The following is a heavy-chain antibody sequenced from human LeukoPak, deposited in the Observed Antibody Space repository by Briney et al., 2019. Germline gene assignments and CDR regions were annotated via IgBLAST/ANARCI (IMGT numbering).Heavy chain of an antibody. CDR1: GFTFSSYA. V-gene: IGHV3-23*01. CDR3: AILRRGSHPDIDY. CDR2: ISPSGGIT. Sequence: GGSLRLSCAASGFTFSSYAMSWVRQAPGKGLEWVSGISPSGGITYYTDSVKGRFTIARDNSKNTVSLQMNSLRGEDTAVYYCAILRRGSHPDIDYWGQGTLVAVSS. J-gene: IGHJ4*02. D-gene: IGHD1-26*01.